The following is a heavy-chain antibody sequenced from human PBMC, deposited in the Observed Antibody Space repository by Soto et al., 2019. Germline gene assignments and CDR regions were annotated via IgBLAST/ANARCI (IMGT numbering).Heavy chain of an antibody. J-gene: IGHJ4*02. CDR1: GVSLSSFY. Sequence: QVQLQESGPGLVRVSETLSLSCTVYGVSLSSFYWNWIRQTAGGWLEWIGREYVHGTRTYNPTHKSPITLSLDPVTNQCTLHLRSVTAADTALSFCAAETGGGARASEYWGQRQLATVSS. V-gene: IGHV4-4*07. CDR3: AAETGGGARASEY. CDR2: EYVHGTR. D-gene: IGHD1-26*01.